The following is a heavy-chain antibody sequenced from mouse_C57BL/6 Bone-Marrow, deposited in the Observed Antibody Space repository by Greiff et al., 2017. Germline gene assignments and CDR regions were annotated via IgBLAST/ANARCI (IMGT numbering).Heavy chain of an antibody. J-gene: IGHJ3*01. Sequence: EVQLVESGAELVRPGASVKLSCTASGFNIKDDYMHWVKQRPEQGLEWIGWIDPENGDTEYASKFQGKATITADTSSNTAYLQLSSLTSEDTADYYCTPFNYCGSPAWFAYWGQGTLVTVSA. CDR3: TPFNYCGSPAWFAY. CDR1: GFNIKDDY. D-gene: IGHD1-1*01. CDR2: IDPENGDT. V-gene: IGHV14-4*01.